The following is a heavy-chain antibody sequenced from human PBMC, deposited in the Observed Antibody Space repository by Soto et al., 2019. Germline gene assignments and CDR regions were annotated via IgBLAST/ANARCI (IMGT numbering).Heavy chain of an antibody. CDR3: ARDGRSELYTSSSYSIDY. J-gene: IGHJ4*02. V-gene: IGHV4-59*01. D-gene: IGHD6-13*01. CDR1: DGSISGYY. CDR2: IYYSGST. Sequence: TSETLPLTCTVADGSISGYYWSWIRQPPGKGLEWIGYIYYSGSTNYNPSLKSRVTISVDTSKNQFSLKLSSVTAADTAVYYCARDGRSELYTSSSYSIDYWGQGTLVTVSS.